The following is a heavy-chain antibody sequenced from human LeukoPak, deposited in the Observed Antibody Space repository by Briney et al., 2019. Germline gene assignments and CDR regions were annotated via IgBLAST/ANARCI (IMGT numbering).Heavy chain of an antibody. V-gene: IGHV3-23*01. CDR1: GFNFSSYA. CDR3: AKLLGLVVVPAATFDY. J-gene: IGHJ4*02. Sequence: GSLRLSCAASGFNFSSYAMSWVRQAPGKGLEWVSAISGSGISTYYADSVKGRFTISRDNSKNTLYLQMNSLRAEDTAVYYCAKLLGLVVVPAATFDYWGQGTLVTVSS. D-gene: IGHD2-2*01. CDR2: ISGSGIST.